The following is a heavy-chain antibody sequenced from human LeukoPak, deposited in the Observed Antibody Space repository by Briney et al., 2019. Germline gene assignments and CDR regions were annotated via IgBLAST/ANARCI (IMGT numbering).Heavy chain of an antibody. CDR1: GYTFTGYY. V-gene: IGHV1-2*02. J-gene: IGHJ4*02. D-gene: IGHD1-26*01. CDR3: GRDGTHFTDY. CDR2: INPNSGGT. Sequence: ASVKVSCKASGYTFTGYYMHWVRQAPGQGLEWMGWINPNSGGTNYAQKFQGRVTMTTDTSTSTAYMELRSLRSDDTAVYYCGRDGTHFTDYGGRGPRAPVPS.